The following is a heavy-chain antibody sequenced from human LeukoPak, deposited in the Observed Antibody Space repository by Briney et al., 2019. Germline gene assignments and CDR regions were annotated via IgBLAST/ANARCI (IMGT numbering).Heavy chain of an antibody. J-gene: IGHJ3*02. CDR3: ARYHQVVEAFDI. CDR2: MNPNSGNT. V-gene: IGHV1-8*03. D-gene: IGHD2-2*01. Sequence: ASVKVSCKASGYTFTSYDINWVRQATGQGLEWMGWMNPNSGNTGYAQKFQGRVTITRNTSISTAYMELSSLRSEDTAVYYCARYHQVVEAFDIWGQGTMVTVSS. CDR1: GYTFTSYD.